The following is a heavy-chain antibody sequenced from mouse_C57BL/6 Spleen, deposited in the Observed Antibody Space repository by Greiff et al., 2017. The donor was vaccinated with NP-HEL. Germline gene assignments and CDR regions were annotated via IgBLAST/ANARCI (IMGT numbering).Heavy chain of an antibody. CDR1: GYTFTDYY. CDR3: ARLTAYYSNYVLGYFDV. CDR2: IYPGSGNT. Sequence: VQLQQSGAELVRPGASVKLSCKASGYTFTDYYINWVKQRPGQGLEWIARIYPGSGNTYYNEKFKGKATLTAEKSSSTAYMQLSSLTSEDSAVYFCARLTAYYSNYVLGYFDVWGTGTTVTVSS. J-gene: IGHJ1*03. V-gene: IGHV1-76*01. D-gene: IGHD2-5*01.